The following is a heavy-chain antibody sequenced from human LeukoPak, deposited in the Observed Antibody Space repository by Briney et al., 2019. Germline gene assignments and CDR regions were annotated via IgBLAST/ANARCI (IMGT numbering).Heavy chain of an antibody. CDR2: IYTSGST. CDR3: ARATYYYDSSGYYFYFDY. J-gene: IGHJ4*02. CDR1: GGSISSGSYY. Sequence: PSESLSLTCTVSGGSISSGSYYWSWIRQPAGKGLEWIGRIYTSGSTNYNPSLKSRVTISVDTSKNQFSLKLSSVTAADTAVYYCARATYYYDSSGYYFYFDYWGQGTLVTVSS. D-gene: IGHD3-22*01. V-gene: IGHV4-61*02.